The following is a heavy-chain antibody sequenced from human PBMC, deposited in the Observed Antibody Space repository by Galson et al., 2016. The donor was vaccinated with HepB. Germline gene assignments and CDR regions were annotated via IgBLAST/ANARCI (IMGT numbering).Heavy chain of an antibody. CDR2: INSDGSST. V-gene: IGHV3-74*01. CDR1: GFTFSSYS. D-gene: IGHD3-3*01. Sequence: SLRLSCAASGFTFSSYSMNWVRQAPGKGLEWVSRINSDGSSTSYADSVKGRFAISRDNTKNTLYLQMNSLRAEDTAVYYCARGQHKTTFGVTINNHYDMDVGGKETPVTVSS. CDR3: ARGQHKTTFGVTINNHYDMDV. J-gene: IGHJ6*03.